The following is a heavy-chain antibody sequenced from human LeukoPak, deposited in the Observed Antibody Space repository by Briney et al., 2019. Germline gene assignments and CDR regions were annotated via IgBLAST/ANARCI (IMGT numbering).Heavy chain of an antibody. CDR1: GFTFDDHA. Sequence: PGGSLRLSCAASGFTFDDHAMSWVRQAPGKGLEWVSAISGSGGSTYYADSVKGRFTISRDNSKNTLYLQMNSLRAEDTAVYYCAKDRYKLELDYWGQGTLVTVSS. CDR3: AKDRYKLELDY. CDR2: ISGSGGST. V-gene: IGHV3-23*01. D-gene: IGHD1-7*01. J-gene: IGHJ4*02.